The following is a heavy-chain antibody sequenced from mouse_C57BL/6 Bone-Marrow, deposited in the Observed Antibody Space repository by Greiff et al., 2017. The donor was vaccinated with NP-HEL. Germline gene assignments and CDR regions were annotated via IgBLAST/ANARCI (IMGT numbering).Heavy chain of an antibody. Sequence: VQLQQPGAELVKPGASVKLSCKASGYTFTRYWMHWVQQRPGRGLEWIGRIDPNSGGTKYNEKFKSKATLTVDKPSSTAYMQLSSLTSEDSAVYYCAREPYYSNLYWYFDVWGTGTTVTVSS. CDR2: IDPNSGGT. D-gene: IGHD2-5*01. CDR1: GYTFTRYW. CDR3: AREPYYSNLYWYFDV. J-gene: IGHJ1*03. V-gene: IGHV1-72*01.